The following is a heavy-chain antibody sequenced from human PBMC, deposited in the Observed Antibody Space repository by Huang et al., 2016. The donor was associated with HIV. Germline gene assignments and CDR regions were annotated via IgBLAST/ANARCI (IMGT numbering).Heavy chain of an antibody. V-gene: IGHV3-30*04. J-gene: IGHJ5*02. Sequence: QVQLVESGGGVVQPGTSMRLSCTASGFTFNNFAMHWVRQAPGKGLEWVAVISYDGRSDRYSDSVKGRFTISRDNDKNTLSLEMNRLRHDDTAVYYCAKESRWFSDLDQWGQGTLVTVSS. D-gene: IGHD2-15*01. CDR1: GFTFNNFA. CDR3: AKESRWFSDLDQ. CDR2: ISYDGRSD.